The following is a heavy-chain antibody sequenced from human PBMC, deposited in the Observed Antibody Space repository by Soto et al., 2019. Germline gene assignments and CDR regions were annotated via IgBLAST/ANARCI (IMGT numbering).Heavy chain of an antibody. Sequence: GQRLEWMGWINAGNGNTKYSQKFQGRVTITRDTSASTAYMELSSLRSEDTAVYYCARDLAPDIWGQGTLVTVSS. J-gene: IGHJ4*02. V-gene: IGHV1-3*01. CDR2: INAGNGNT. CDR3: ARDLAPDI.